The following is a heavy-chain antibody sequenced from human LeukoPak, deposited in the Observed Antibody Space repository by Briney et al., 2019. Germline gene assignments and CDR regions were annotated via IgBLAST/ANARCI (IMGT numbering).Heavy chain of an antibody. J-gene: IGHJ4*02. CDR1: GFTFSSYS. D-gene: IGHD1-26*01. CDR2: ISSSSSYI. V-gene: IGHV3-21*04. Sequence: GGSLRLSCAASGFTFSSYSMNWVRQAPGKGLEWVSSISSSSSYIYYADSVKGRFTISRDNAKNSLYLQMNSLRAEDTALYYCAKASIKYSGSYSHASLGYWGQGTLVTVSS. CDR3: AKASIKYSGSYSHASLGY.